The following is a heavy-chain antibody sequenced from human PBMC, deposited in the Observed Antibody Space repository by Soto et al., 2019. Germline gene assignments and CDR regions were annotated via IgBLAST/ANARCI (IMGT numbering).Heavy chain of an antibody. Sequence: GGSLRLSCAASGFTFSSYGMHWVRQAPGKGLEWVAVISYDGSNKYYADSVKGRFTISRDNSKNTLYLQMNSLRAEDTAVYYCAKDRGSGYDFGLLDYWGQGTLVTVSS. V-gene: IGHV3-30*18. CDR1: GFTFSSYG. D-gene: IGHD5-12*01. J-gene: IGHJ4*02. CDR2: ISYDGSNK. CDR3: AKDRGSGYDFGLLDY.